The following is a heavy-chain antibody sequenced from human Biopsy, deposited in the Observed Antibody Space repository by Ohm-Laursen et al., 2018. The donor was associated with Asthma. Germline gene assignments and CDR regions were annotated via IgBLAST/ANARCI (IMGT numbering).Heavy chain of an antibody. Sequence: SLRLSCSASGFSVSTKYMSWVRQASGKGLEWVSVFYSGGTSHTADSVRGRFTISRDYSKNTLYLQMHSLRAEDTAVYYCARGDSSNWSHYYFDYWGQGTLVTVSS. CDR2: FYSGGTS. V-gene: IGHV3-53*01. J-gene: IGHJ4*02. CDR1: GFSVSTKY. CDR3: ARGDSSNWSHYYFDY. D-gene: IGHD3-22*01.